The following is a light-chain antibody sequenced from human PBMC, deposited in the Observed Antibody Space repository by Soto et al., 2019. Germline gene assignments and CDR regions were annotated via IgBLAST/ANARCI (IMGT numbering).Light chain of an antibody. V-gene: IGLV2-8*01. J-gene: IGLJ2*01. CDR2: EVD. CDR3: TSYATGDTIP. Sequence: QSALTQPPSASGSPGQSVTISCTGTSSDVGGYNWVSCYQHHPGKVPKLMIYEVDKRPSGVPDRFSGSKSGNTASLHVSGLQAEDEADYYCTSYATGDTIPFGGGTKPTVL. CDR1: SSDVGGYNW.